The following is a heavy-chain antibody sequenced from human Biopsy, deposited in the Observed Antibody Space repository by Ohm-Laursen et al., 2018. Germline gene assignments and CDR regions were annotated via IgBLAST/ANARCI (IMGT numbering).Heavy chain of an antibody. Sequence: SQTLSLTCTVSGDSVSSGSFYWTWIRQPPGQGLEYIGYIYDRGSTANYNPSLESRVTMSVDMPKNQFSLKLSSVTAADTAIYYCARGMRSSGWPYFDSWGQGTLVTVYS. J-gene: IGHJ4*02. CDR2: IYDRGSTA. V-gene: IGHV4-61*01. CDR1: GDSVSSGSFY. CDR3: ARGMRSSGWPYFDS. D-gene: IGHD6-19*01.